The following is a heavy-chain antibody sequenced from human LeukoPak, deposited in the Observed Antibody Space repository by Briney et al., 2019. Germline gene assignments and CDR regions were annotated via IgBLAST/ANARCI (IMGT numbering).Heavy chain of an antibody. CDR3: ARDCWDYGSGSYCGIDY. CDR2: ITSSSNYI. D-gene: IGHD3-10*01. Sequence: GGSLRLSCAPSGFTFSSYNMNWVRQAPGKGLEWVSSITSSSNYIYYADSVKGRFTISRDNAKNSLYLQMNSLRAEDTTVYYCARDCWDYGSGSYCGIDYWGQGTLVTVS. V-gene: IGHV3-21*03. J-gene: IGHJ4*02. CDR1: GFTFSSYN.